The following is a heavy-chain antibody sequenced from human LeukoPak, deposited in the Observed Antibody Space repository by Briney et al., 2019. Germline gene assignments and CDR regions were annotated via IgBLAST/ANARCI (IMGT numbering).Heavy chain of an antibody. CDR3: ARAPVNLVGSPYFNH. D-gene: IGHD2-15*01. J-gene: IGHJ4*02. CDR2: IKQDGSER. CDR1: GFTFSNYW. V-gene: IGHV3-7*01. Sequence: GGALRLSCAASGFTFSNYWMSWVRQAPGKGLEWVANIKQDGSERYYVDSVKGRFTISRDNAKNSLYLQMNSLRAEDTAVYYCARAPVNLVGSPYFNHWAQGTLVTVSS.